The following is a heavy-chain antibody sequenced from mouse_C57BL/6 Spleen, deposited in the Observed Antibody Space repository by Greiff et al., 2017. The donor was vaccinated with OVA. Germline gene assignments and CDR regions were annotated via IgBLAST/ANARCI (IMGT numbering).Heavy chain of an antibody. V-gene: IGHV1-54*01. J-gene: IGHJ3*01. CDR2: INPGSGGT. CDR1: GYAFTNYL. D-gene: IGHD2-2*01. CDR3: ARGDGYDEGFAY. Sequence: QVQLQQSGAELVRPGTSVKVSCKASGYAFTNYLIEWVKQRPGQGLEWIGVINPGSGGTNYTEKVKGQATLTAEKSSSTAYMQLSSLTSEDSAVYFCARGDGYDEGFAYWGQGTLVTVSA.